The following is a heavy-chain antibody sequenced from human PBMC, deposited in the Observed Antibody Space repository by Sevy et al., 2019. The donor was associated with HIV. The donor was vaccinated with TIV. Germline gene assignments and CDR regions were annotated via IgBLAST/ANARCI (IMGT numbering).Heavy chain of an antibody. CDR1: GFTFSKSW. V-gene: IGHV3-74*01. D-gene: IGHD3-10*01. Sequence: GGSLRLTCTASGFTFSKSWMHWVRQVPGKGLQWVSRFKTDGSGTVYADSVKGRFIISRDNAKNTVYLQMNSLRVEDTAVYFCVRDSGSYSLFDYWGQGTLVTVSS. CDR3: VRDSGSYSLFDY. J-gene: IGHJ4*02. CDR2: FKTDGSGT.